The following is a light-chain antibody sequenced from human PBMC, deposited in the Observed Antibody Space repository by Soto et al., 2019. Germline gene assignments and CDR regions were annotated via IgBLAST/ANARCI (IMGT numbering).Light chain of an antibody. V-gene: IGKV3-20*01. CDR2: AAS. Sequence: EIVLTQSPGTLSFSPGERATLSCRASQSVRNNYLAWYQHIPGQSPRVLIYAASNRATGIPDRFSGSGSGTDFTLTISRLEPEEFAVYYCQQYGNSWSFGQGTKVEIK. CDR3: QQYGNSWS. J-gene: IGKJ1*01. CDR1: QSVRNNY.